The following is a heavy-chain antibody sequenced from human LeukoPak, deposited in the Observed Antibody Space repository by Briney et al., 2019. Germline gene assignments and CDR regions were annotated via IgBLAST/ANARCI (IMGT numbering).Heavy chain of an antibody. CDR1: GFTFSSYA. V-gene: IGHV3-23*01. D-gene: IGHD2-2*01. CDR3: AKGRSTSWKASYYFDY. Sequence: PGGSLRLSCAASGFTFSSYAMTWVRQAPGKGLEWVSVISASGGGTSYADSVKGRSTISRDNSKNMLYLQMNSLSVEDTAVYYGAKGRSTSWKASYYFDYGGQGTQLTVSS. J-gene: IGHJ4*02. CDR2: ISASGGGT.